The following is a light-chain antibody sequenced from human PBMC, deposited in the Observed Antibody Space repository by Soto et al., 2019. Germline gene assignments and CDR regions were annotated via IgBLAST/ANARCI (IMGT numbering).Light chain of an antibody. Sequence: LTQPASMSGSPGQSITISCTGTSSDIGRYNFVSWYQHHPGKAPKLIIYEATKRPSGVSYRFSGSKSGNTASLTISGLQAEDEADYYCTSYTITSPYVFGTGTKVT. CDR2: EAT. CDR3: TSYTITSPYV. CDR1: SSDIGRYNF. V-gene: IGLV2-14*01. J-gene: IGLJ1*01.